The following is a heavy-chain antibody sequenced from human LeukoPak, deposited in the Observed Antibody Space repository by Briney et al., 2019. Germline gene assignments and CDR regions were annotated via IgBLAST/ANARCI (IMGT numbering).Heavy chain of an antibody. CDR2: ISSSSSYI. CDR3: ARDAYYDFWSGPFDY. D-gene: IGHD3-3*01. CDR1: GFTFSSYS. Sequence: GGSLRLSCAASGFTFSSYSMNWVRQAPGKGLEWVSSISSSSSYIYYADSVKGRFTISRDNAKNSLYLQMNSLRAEDTAVYYCARDAYYDFWSGPFDYWGQGTLVTVSS. V-gene: IGHV3-21*01. J-gene: IGHJ4*02.